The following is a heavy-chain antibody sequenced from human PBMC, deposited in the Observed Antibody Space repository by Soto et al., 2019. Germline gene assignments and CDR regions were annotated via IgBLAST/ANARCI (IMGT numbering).Heavy chain of an antibody. V-gene: IGHV1-69*13. CDR2: IIPIFGTA. CDR1: GGTFSSYA. D-gene: IGHD6-13*01. J-gene: IGHJ6*02. Sequence: GASVKVSCKASGGTFSSYAISWVRQAPGQGLEWMGGIIPIFGTANYAQKFQGRVTITADESTSTAYMELSSLRSEDTAVYYCARGSEVVAAAVNGMDVWGQGTTVTVSS. CDR3: ARGSEVVAAAVNGMDV.